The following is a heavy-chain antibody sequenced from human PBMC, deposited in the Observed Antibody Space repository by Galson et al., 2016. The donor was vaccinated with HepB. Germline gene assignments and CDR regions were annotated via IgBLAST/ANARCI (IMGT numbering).Heavy chain of an antibody. V-gene: IGHV4-39*01. J-gene: IGHJ3*02. Sequence: SETLSLTCTVSGGSISSSSYYWGWIRQPPGKGLEWIGSIYYSGSTYYNPSLKSRVTISVDPSKNQFSLKLSSVTAADTAVYYCARSTYDFWGLAFDIWGQGTMVTVSS. CDR1: GGSISSSSYY. CDR3: ARSTYDFWGLAFDI. D-gene: IGHD3-3*01. CDR2: IYYSGST.